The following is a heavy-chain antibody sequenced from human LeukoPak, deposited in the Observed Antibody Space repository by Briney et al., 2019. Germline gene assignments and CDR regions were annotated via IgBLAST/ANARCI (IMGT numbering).Heavy chain of an antibody. Sequence: PSETLSLTCTVYGGSISSNYWSWIRQPAGKGLEWIGRMYTTGSTNYNPSLKSRVTMSVDTSKNQFSLKLGSVTAADTAVYYCARTYYYDSSGYYGAFDIRGQGTMVTVSS. J-gene: IGHJ3*02. V-gene: IGHV4-4*07. CDR2: MYTTGST. D-gene: IGHD3-22*01. CDR3: ARTYYYDSSGYYGAFDI. CDR1: GGSISSNY.